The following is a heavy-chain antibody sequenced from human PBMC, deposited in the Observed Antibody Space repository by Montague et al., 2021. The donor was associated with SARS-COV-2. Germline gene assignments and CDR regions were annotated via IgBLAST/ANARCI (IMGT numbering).Heavy chain of an antibody. CDR3: ARSLPVTTFFYSYYGMDV. J-gene: IGHJ6*02. CDR2: LYNGGTT. V-gene: IGHV4-39*07. CDR1: GGSISSSTYY. D-gene: IGHD4-17*01. Sequence: SETLSLTCNVSGGSISSSTYYWGWIPQRPGKGLEWIGNLYNGGTTYYSPSLKSRVTISVDTSKNQFSLELSAVTAADTALYYCARSLPVTTFFYSYYGMDVWGQGTTVTVSS.